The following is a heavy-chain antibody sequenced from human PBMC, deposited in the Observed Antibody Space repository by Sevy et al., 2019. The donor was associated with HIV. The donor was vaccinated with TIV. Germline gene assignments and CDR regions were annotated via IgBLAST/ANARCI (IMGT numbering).Heavy chain of an antibody. Sequence: ASAKVSCKTSASTFTAYYMHWLRQAPGQGLEWMGWINPNSDGTKYAQGFQGRVSMTADTSISTAYMELSRLTSDDTAVYYCARDRVIFGGGGGLDVWGQGTTVTVSS. CDR3: ARDRVIFGGGGGLDV. CDR1: ASTFTAYY. V-gene: IGHV1-2*02. D-gene: IGHD3-3*02. J-gene: IGHJ6*02. CDR2: INPNSDGT.